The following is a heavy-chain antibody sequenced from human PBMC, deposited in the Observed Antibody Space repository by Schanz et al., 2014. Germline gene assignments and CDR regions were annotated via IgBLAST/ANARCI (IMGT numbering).Heavy chain of an antibody. CDR2: ISGSGGST. CDR1: GFTFSSYA. D-gene: IGHD3-10*01. Sequence: EVQLLESGGGFVQPGGSLRLSCAASGFTFSSYAMSWVRQAPGKGLEWVSAISGSGGSTYYADSVKGRFTISRDNSKNTLYLQMNSLRAEDTAVYYCAKGRFGELSAFDIWGQGTMVTVSS. V-gene: IGHV3-23*01. J-gene: IGHJ3*02. CDR3: AKGRFGELSAFDI.